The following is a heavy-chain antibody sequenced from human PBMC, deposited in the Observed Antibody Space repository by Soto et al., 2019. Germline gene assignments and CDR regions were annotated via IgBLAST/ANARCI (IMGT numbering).Heavy chain of an antibody. CDR3: ARVKGPYCSSTSCYTLRGMDV. CDR2: ISAYNGNT. Sequence: QVQLVQSGAEVKKPGASVKVSCKASGYTFTSYGISWVRQAPGQGLEWMGWISAYNGNTNYAQNLQGRVTMTTDTSTSTAYMELRSLRSDDTAVYYCARVKGPYCSSTSCYTLRGMDVWGQGTTVTVSS. J-gene: IGHJ6*02. CDR1: GYTFTSYG. V-gene: IGHV1-18*04. D-gene: IGHD2-2*02.